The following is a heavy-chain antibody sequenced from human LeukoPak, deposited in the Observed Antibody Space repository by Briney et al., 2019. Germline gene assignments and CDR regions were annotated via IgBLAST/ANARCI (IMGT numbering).Heavy chain of an antibody. Sequence: SETLSLTCTVSGGSISSGGYYWSWIRQHPGKGLEWIGYIYYSGSTYYNPSLKSRVTISVDTSKNQFSLKLSSVTAADTAVYYCARDRYGGTYFDYWGQGTLVTVFS. V-gene: IGHV4-31*03. J-gene: IGHJ4*02. D-gene: IGHD4-23*01. CDR2: IYYSGST. CDR1: GGSISSGGYY. CDR3: ARDRYGGTYFDY.